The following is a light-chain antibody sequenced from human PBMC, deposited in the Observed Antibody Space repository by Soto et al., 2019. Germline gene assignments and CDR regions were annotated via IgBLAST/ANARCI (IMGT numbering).Light chain of an antibody. CDR2: DAS. V-gene: IGKV1-39*01. Sequence: DIQMTQSPSSLSASVGDRVIITCRASQTISTFLNWYQQKPGEAPRVLIYDASTLQTGVPSRFSGSGYGTDFTLTISSLQPEDVATYYCQKYNSARWTFGQGTKVDIK. CDR3: QKYNSARWT. CDR1: QTISTF. J-gene: IGKJ1*01.